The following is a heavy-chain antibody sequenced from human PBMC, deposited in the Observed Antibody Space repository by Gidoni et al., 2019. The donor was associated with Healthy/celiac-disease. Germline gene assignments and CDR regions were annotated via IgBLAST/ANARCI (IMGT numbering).Heavy chain of an antibody. CDR2: INHSGST. Sequence: QVQLQQCGAGLLKPAETLSLTCAVYGGSFSVYYWSWIRQPQGKGLEWIGEINHSGSTNYNPSLKSRVTISVDASKNQFSLKLSHVTAADTAVYYCARDNVRDSVVVGGAFDIWGQGTMVTVSS. CDR1: GGSFSVYY. V-gene: IGHV4-34*01. CDR3: ARDNVRDSVVVGGAFDI. D-gene: IGHD2-15*01. J-gene: IGHJ3*02.